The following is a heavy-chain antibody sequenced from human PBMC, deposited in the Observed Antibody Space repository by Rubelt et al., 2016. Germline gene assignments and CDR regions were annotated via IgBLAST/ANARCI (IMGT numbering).Heavy chain of an antibody. Sequence: QVQLQESGPGLVNPSQTLSLTCTVSGGSMNNANYYWSWIRQHPGKGLEWIAYINYSGNNLYNPSPQSRVTLSVSTSKSPLSLKVTSVTAADTAVYYWARADWYNIGWGYLDYWGQGTLVTVSS. CDR2: INYSGNN. D-gene: IGHD6-19*01. V-gene: IGHV4-31*03. J-gene: IGHJ4*02. CDR3: ARADWYNIGWGYLDY. CDR1: GGSMNNANYY.